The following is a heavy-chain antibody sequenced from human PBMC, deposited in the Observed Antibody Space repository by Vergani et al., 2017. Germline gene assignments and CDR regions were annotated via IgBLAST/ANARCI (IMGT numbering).Heavy chain of an antibody. D-gene: IGHD2-15*01. J-gene: IGHJ6*02. V-gene: IGHV3-66*02. CDR3: ARVRVCSGGSCDYHSYFGMDG. CDR1: GFTVSSNY. CDR2: FYSGGST. Sequence: EVQLVESGGGLVQPGGSLRLSCAASGFTVSSNYMSWVRQAPGKGLEWVAVFYSGGSTYYADSVKGRFTISRDNSKNTLYLQMNSLRAEDTAVYYCARVRVCSGGSCDYHSYFGMDGWGQGTSVSVSS.